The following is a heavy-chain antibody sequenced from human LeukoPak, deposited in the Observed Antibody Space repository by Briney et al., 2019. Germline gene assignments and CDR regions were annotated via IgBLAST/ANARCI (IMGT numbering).Heavy chain of an antibody. CDR1: GYTFTGYY. V-gene: IGHV1-2*06. CDR3: ARDFHVRYYDTGGYSY. CDR2: ITPNSGGT. Sequence: ASVKVPCKASGYTFTGYYMHWVRQAPGQGLEWMGRITPNSGGTNYAQKFQGRVIMTRDTSISTAYMELSRLRSDDTAVYYCARDFHVRYYDTGGYSYWGQGTLVTVSS. D-gene: IGHD3-22*01. J-gene: IGHJ4*02.